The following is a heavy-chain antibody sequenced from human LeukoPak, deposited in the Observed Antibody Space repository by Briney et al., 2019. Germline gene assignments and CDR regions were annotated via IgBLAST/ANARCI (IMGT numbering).Heavy chain of an antibody. V-gene: IGHV2-70*13. D-gene: IGHD6-6*01. J-gene: IGHJ4*02. CDR3: ARTGPVPALYYFDY. Sequence: SGPTLVNPTQTLTLTCTFSGFSLSTSGVCVSWIRQPPGKALEWLALIDWDDEKFYRTSLKTRLTISKDTSKNQVVLTVTNMDPVDTATYYCARTGPVPALYYFDYWGQGTLVTVST. CDR2: IDWDDEK. CDR1: GFSLSTSGVC.